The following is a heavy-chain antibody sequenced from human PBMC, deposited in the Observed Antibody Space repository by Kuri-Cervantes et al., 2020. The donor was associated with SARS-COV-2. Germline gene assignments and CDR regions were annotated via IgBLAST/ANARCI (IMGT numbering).Heavy chain of an antibody. CDR3: ARTLVRRGDYGYYYFYMDV. V-gene: IGHV1-8*03. CDR1: TYTFTTYD. Sequence: ASVKVSCKASTYTFTTYDINWVRQATGQGLEWMGWMNPNSGNTGYAQKFQGRVTITRNTSISTAYMELSSLRSEDTAVYYCARTLVRRGDYGYYYFYMDVWGKGTTVTVYS. J-gene: IGHJ6*03. CDR2: MNPNSGNT. D-gene: IGHD4-17*01.